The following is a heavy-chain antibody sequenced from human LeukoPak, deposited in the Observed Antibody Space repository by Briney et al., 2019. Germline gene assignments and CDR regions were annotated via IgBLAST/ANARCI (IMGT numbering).Heavy chain of an antibody. D-gene: IGHD2-2*01. Sequence: QPGGSLRLSCAASGFTFSDYWLHWVRQAPGKGLVWVSIISPDGSTTSYADSVKGRFTISRDNAKNTLYLQMNSLRAEDTAVYYCAYQLLPNWDQGTLVTVSS. CDR2: ISPDGSTT. CDR3: AYQLLPN. CDR1: GFTFSDYW. J-gene: IGHJ4*02. V-gene: IGHV3-74*01.